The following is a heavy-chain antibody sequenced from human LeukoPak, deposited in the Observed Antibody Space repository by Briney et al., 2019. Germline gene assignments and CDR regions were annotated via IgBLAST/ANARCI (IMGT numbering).Heavy chain of an antibody. CDR1: GFTFTSSA. CDR2: IVVGSGNT. D-gene: IGHD3-22*01. Sequence: ASVKVSCKASGFTFTSSAMQWVRQARGQRLEWIGWIVVGSGNTNYAQKFQERVTITRDMSTSTAYMELSSLRSEDTAVYYCAAESPGYSDSSGYYYRAFDIWGQGTMVTVSS. V-gene: IGHV1-58*02. J-gene: IGHJ3*02. CDR3: AAESPGYSDSSGYYYRAFDI.